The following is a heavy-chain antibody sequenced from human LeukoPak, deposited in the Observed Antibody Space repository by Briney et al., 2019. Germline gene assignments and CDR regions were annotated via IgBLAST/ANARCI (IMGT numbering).Heavy chain of an antibody. CDR3: ARDDLGTSYFNYGMDV. CDR1: AFTFRSYW. D-gene: IGHD3/OR15-3a*01. CDR2: IKEDGSEN. Sequence: GGSLRLSCAASAFTFRSYWMSWVRQAPGKGLEWVANIKEDGSENYYVDSVKGRFTISRDNAKNSLYLEMNSLRVADSAVYYCARDDLGTSYFNYGMDVWGQGTTVTVSS. V-gene: IGHV3-7*01. J-gene: IGHJ6*02.